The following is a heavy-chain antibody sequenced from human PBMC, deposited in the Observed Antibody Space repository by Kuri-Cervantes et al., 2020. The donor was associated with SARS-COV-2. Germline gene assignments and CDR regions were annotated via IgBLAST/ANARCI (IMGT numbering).Heavy chain of an antibody. J-gene: IGHJ4*02. D-gene: IGHD3-3*01. CDR1: GFTFSSYA. CDR2: ISSNGGST. CDR3: ARRWFDFWSGYYIFDY. Sequence: GGSLRLSCAASGFTFSSYAMHWVRQAPGKGLEYVSAISSNGGSTYYADSVKGRFTISRDNSKNTLYLQMGSLRAEDMAVYYCARRWFDFWSGYYIFDYWGQGTLVTVSS. V-gene: IGHV3-64*02.